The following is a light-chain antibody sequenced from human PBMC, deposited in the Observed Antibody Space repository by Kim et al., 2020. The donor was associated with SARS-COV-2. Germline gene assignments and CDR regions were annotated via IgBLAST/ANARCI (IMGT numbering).Light chain of an antibody. CDR1: DIGSKT. V-gene: IGLV3-21*04. J-gene: IGLJ3*02. Sequence: APRKTARITCGGDDIGSKTSHCYQQKSGQAPVVVIYYDSDRPSGIPGRFSGSKSGNTATLTISSAEAGDEADYYCQVWDSSSDQGVFGGGTQLTVL. CDR3: QVWDSSSDQGV. CDR2: YDS.